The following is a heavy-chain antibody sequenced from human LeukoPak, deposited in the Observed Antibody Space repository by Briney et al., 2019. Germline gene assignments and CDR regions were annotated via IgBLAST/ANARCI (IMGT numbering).Heavy chain of an antibody. J-gene: IGHJ4*02. V-gene: IGHV4-4*09. D-gene: IGHD6-6*01. Sequence: SETLSLTCTVSGGSISSYYWSWIRQPPGKGLEWIGYIYTSGSTNYNPSLKSRVTISVDTSKNQFSLKLSSVTAADTAAYYCARARKYSSWGVWGQGTLVTVSS. CDR3: ARARKYSSWGV. CDR2: IYTSGST. CDR1: GGSISSYY.